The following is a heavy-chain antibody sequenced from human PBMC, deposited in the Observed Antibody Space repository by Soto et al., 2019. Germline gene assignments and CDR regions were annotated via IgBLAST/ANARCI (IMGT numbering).Heavy chain of an antibody. CDR2: IYYSGST. Sequence: SETLSLTCTVSGGSISSSSYYWGWIRQPPGKGLEWIGSIYYSGSTYYNPSLKSRVTISVDTSKNQFSLKLSSVTAADTAVYYCARLGGSPPDWFDPWGQGTLVTVSS. CDR1: GGSISSSSYY. V-gene: IGHV4-39*01. D-gene: IGHD1-26*01. CDR3: ARLGGSPPDWFDP. J-gene: IGHJ5*02.